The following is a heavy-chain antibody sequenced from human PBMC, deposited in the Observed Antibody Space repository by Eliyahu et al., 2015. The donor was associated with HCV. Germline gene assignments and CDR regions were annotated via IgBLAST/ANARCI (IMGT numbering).Heavy chain of an antibody. D-gene: IGHD3-16*01. CDR3: GGGSQY. CDR2: ISHDGITT. V-gene: IGHV3-64D*06. CDR1: GFTFSSYA. J-gene: IGHJ4*02. Sequence: EVQLVESGGGLVQPGGSLRLXCSASGFTFSSYAMYWVRXAPGKGLEYVSAISHDGITTYYAGSVKGRFTISRDNSKNTLYLQMTSLRVEDTAIYYCGGGSQYWGQGALVTVSS.